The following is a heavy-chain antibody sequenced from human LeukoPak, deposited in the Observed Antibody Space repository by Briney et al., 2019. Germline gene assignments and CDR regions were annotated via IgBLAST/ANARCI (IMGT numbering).Heavy chain of an antibody. D-gene: IGHD3-9*01. CDR2: IIPIFDTA. CDR3: ARGTLGDILTGSYDY. V-gene: IGHV1-69*05. Sequence: GASVKVSCKASGYTFTSYDINWVRQATGQGLEWMGGIIPIFDTANYAQKFQGRVTISTDGSTNTAYMELSSLRSEDTAVYYCARGTLGDILTGSYDYWGQGTLVTVSS. J-gene: IGHJ4*02. CDR1: GYTFTSYD.